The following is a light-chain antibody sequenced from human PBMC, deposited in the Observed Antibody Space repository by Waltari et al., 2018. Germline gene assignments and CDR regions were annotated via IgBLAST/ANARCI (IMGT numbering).Light chain of an antibody. CDR1: QTVFYSANNKNY. V-gene: IGKV4-1*01. Sequence: DIVMTQSPDSLAVSLGERATINCKSSQTVFYSANNKNYLTWYQHKPGQPPKLLISWASIRESGVPDRVTGSGSGTDFTLTISSLQAEDVAVYYCQQHYTTPWTFGQGTKVEI. CDR3: QQHYTTPWT. J-gene: IGKJ1*01. CDR2: WAS.